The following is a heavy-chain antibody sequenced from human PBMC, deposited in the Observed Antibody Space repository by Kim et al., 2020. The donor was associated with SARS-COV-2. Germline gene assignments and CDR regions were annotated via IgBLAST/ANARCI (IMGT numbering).Heavy chain of an antibody. CDR3: ARGPDSSGYYYPNWFDP. V-gene: IGHV4-31*03. J-gene: IGHJ5*02. CDR2: IYYSGST. D-gene: IGHD3-22*01. CDR1: GGSISSGGYY. Sequence: SETLSLTCTVSGGSISSGGYYWSWIRQHPGKGLEWIGYIYYSGSTYYNPSLKSRVTISVDTSKNQFSLKLSSVTAADTAVYYCARGPDSSGYYYPNWFDPWGQGTLVTVSS.